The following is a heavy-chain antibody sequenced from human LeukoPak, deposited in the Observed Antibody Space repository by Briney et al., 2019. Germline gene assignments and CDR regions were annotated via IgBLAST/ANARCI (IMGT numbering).Heavy chain of an antibody. V-gene: IGHV4-39*01. CDR1: GGSISSYY. Sequence: PSETLSLTCTVSGGSISSYYWGWIRQPPGKGLEWIGSIYYSGSTYYNPSLKSRVTISVDTSKNQFSLKLSSVTAADTAVYYCARHLSATYGDYFYYYYGMDVWGQGTTVTVSS. CDR2: IYYSGST. CDR3: ARHLSATYGDYFYYYYGMDV. J-gene: IGHJ6*02. D-gene: IGHD4-17*01.